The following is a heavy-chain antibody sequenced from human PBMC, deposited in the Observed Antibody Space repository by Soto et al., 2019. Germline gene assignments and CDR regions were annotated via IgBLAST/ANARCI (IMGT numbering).Heavy chain of an antibody. D-gene: IGHD1-26*01. J-gene: IGHJ4*02. CDR2: VSYSGTT. CDR3: ARGRTMLGAKTFFDY. V-gene: IGHV4-31*03. Sequence: QVQLQESGPGLVKPSQTLSLTCKVSGDSVSSGRDFWSWIRQHPGMAPEWIGYVSYSGTTYYPPPRRSRVSISIDTSQNQFSLRLDSVTAADTAVYYCARGRTMLGAKTFFDYWGQGTRVAVSS. CDR1: GDSVSSGRDF.